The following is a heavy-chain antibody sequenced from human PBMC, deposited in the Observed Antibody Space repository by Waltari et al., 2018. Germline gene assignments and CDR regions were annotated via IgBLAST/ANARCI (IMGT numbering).Heavy chain of an antibody. CDR1: GGSFSGHY. Sequence: QVQLQQWGAGLLKPSETLSLTCAVYGGSFSGHYGRWIRQPPGKGMGWIGEINHSGSTNDKPSLKSRVTISVDTSKNQFSLKLSSVTAADTAVYYCARLQTIVVVTHHYGMDVWGQGTTVTVSS. V-gene: IGHV4-34*01. D-gene: IGHD3-22*01. CDR2: INHSGST. J-gene: IGHJ6*02. CDR3: ARLQTIVVVTHHYGMDV.